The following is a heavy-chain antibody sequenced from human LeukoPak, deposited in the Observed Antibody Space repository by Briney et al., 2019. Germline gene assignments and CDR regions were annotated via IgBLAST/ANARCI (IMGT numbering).Heavy chain of an antibody. Sequence: SVKVSCKASGGTFSSYAISWVRQAPGQGLEWMGGIIPIFGTANYAQKFQGRVTITADKSTSTAYMELSSLRSEDTAVYYCATPSTRQYYYGMDVWGQGTTVTVSS. J-gene: IGHJ6*02. CDR2: IIPIFGTA. CDR3: ATPSTRQYYYGMDV. CDR1: GGTFSSYA. D-gene: IGHD1-1*01. V-gene: IGHV1-69*06.